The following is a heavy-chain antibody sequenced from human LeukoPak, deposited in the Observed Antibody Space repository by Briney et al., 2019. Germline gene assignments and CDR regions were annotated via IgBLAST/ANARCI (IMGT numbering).Heavy chain of an antibody. J-gene: IGHJ6*02. Sequence: SETLSLTCTFCVGSISQYYLSWMRQSAGKGVEGIGYIYYRGTTNYNPSLKGRVTISVDTSRNEFSLQLRYVTAADAAVYYCAREDPQTTVPEGMDVWGQGTTVIVSS. D-gene: IGHD4-17*01. CDR2: IYYRGTT. CDR3: AREDPQTTVPEGMDV. CDR1: VGSISQYY. V-gene: IGHV4-59*01.